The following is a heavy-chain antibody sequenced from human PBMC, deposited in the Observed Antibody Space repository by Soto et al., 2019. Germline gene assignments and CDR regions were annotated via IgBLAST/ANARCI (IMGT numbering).Heavy chain of an antibody. CDR1: GFTFSSYA. Sequence: EVQLLASGGGLVQPGGSLRLSCAASGFTFSSYAMSWVRQAPGKGLEWVSGISGSGGRTYYADSVKGRYTISRDKSENTMYQLKKHLSAEGTAVYDWADSSAAAGTFAYYDYFMYVWGQGSTVTVSS. J-gene: IGHJ6*02. CDR3: ADSSAAAGTFAYYDYFMYV. V-gene: IGHV3-23*01. CDR2: ISGSGGRT. D-gene: IGHD6-13*01.